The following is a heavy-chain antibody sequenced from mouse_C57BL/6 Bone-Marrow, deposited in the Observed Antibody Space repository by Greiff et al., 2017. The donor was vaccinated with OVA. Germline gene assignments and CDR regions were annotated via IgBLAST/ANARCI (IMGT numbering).Heavy chain of an antibody. V-gene: IGHV7-3*01. CDR1: GFTFTDCY. D-gene: IGHD2-4*01. CDR2: IRNKANGYTT. CDR3: ATNYDDSAWFAY. J-gene: IGHJ3*01. Sequence: EVQLVESGGGLVQPGGSLSLSCAASGFTFTDCYMSWVRQPPGKALEWLGFIRNKANGYTTEYSASVKGRFTISRDNSQSILYLQMNALRAEDSATYYCATNYDDSAWFAYWGQGTLVTVSA.